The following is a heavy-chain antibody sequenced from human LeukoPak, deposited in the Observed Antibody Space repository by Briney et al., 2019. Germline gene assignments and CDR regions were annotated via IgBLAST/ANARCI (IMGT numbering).Heavy chain of an antibody. V-gene: IGHV3-23*01. D-gene: IGHD3-3*01. CDR2: ISGSGGST. Sequence: ETLSLTCTVSGGSISSSSYYWGWVRQAPGKGLEWVSAISGSGGSTYYADSVKGRFTISRDNSKNTLYLQMNSLRAEDTAVYYCAKLIPFFGVFSHYWYFDLWGRGTLVSVS. J-gene: IGHJ2*01. CDR1: GGSISSSSYY. CDR3: AKLIPFFGVFSHYWYFDL.